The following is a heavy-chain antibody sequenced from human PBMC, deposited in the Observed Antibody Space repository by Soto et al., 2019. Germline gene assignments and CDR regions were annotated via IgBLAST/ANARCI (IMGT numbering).Heavy chain of an antibody. J-gene: IGHJ6*02. V-gene: IGHV3-23*01. Sequence: GGSLRLSCAASGFIFSSYAMSWVRQAPGKGLEWVSGIGGGGGDVYYGDSVTGRFSISRDNSKSTLYLQMNSLTAEDTALYYCVKCRGGTTCFYHGMDLWGHGTTVTVSS. D-gene: IGHD2-15*01. CDR3: VKCRGGTTCFYHGMDL. CDR2: IGGGGGDV. CDR1: GFIFSSYA.